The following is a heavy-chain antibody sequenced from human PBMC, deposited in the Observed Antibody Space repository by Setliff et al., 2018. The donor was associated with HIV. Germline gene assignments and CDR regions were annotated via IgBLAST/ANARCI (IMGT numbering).Heavy chain of an antibody. Sequence: GASVKVSCKASGYTYTSYGISWVRQAPGQGLEWMGWISAYNGNTNYAQKLQGRVTMTTDTSTSTAYMELRSLRSDDTAVYYCARALPYGDYGRWDYWGQGMLVTVSS. CDR2: ISAYNGNT. D-gene: IGHD4-17*01. J-gene: IGHJ4*02. CDR3: ARALPYGDYGRWDY. V-gene: IGHV1-18*01. CDR1: GYTYTSYG.